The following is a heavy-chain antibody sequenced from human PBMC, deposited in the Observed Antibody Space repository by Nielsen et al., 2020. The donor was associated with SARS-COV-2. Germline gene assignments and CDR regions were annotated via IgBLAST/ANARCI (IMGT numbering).Heavy chain of an antibody. D-gene: IGHD2-2*02. CDR3: ARGYCSSTSCYRAYNWFDP. CDR2: INAGNGNT. CDR1: GYTFTSYA. J-gene: IGHJ5*02. V-gene: IGHV1-3*01. Sequence: ASVKVSCKASGYTFTSYAMHWERQAPGQRLEWMGWINAGNGNTKYSQKFQGRVTITRDTSASTAYMELSSLRSEDTAVYYCARGYCSSTSCYRAYNWFDPWGQGTLVTVSS.